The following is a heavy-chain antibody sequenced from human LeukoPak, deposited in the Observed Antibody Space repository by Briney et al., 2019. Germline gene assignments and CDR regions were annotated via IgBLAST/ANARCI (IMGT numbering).Heavy chain of an antibody. CDR3: ARDSYGFFDK. V-gene: IGHV4-59*01. Sequence: SETLSLTCTVAGGSISGYYWSWIRQPPGRGLEWIGYIYYSGSTNYNPSLRSRVTISVDTAENQFSLKLSSMTAADTAVYYCARDSYGFFDKWGQGTLVTVSS. J-gene: IGHJ4*02. CDR2: IYYSGST. D-gene: IGHD3-16*01. CDR1: GGSISGYY.